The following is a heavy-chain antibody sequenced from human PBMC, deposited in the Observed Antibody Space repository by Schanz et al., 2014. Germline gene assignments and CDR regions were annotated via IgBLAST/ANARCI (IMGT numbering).Heavy chain of an antibody. D-gene: IGHD1-1*01. V-gene: IGHV3-23*04. CDR1: GFTFENYA. CDR3: AKIERNED. J-gene: IGHJ4*02. Sequence: EVQLVESGGGVVRPGGSLRLSCAASGFTFENYALTWVRQAPGKGLEWVSSISSGGGSTYYADSVKGRFTISRDNSKNTLYLQMNSLRAEDTAVYFCAKIERNEDWGQGTLVTVSS. CDR2: ISSGGGST.